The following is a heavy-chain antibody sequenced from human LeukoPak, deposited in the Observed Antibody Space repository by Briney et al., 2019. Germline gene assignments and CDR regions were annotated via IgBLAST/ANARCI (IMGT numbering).Heavy chain of an antibody. CDR1: GGSISSYY. D-gene: IGHD6-13*01. J-gene: IGHJ5*02. V-gene: IGHV4-59*12. Sequence: PSETLSLTCTVSGGSISSYYWSWIRQPPGKGLEWIGYIYYSGSTNYNPSLKSRVTISVDTSKNQFSLKLSSVTAADTAVYYCARDCIASGEYSSSWYIWFDPWGQGTLVTVSS. CDR2: IYYSGST. CDR3: ARDCIASGEYSSSWYIWFDP.